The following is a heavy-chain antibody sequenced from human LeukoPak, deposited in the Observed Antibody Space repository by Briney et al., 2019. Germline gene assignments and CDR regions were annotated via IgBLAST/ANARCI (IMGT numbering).Heavy chain of an antibody. Sequence: GGSLRLSCAASGFTFSSYSMNWVRQAPGKGLEWVSYISSSSSTIYYADSVKGRFTISRDNAKNSQYLQMNSLRAEDTAVYYCARDRGYYYGSGSYSDYWGQGTLVTVSS. CDR1: GFTFSSYS. J-gene: IGHJ4*02. CDR2: ISSSSSTI. CDR3: ARDRGYYYGSGSYSDY. D-gene: IGHD3-10*01. V-gene: IGHV3-48*04.